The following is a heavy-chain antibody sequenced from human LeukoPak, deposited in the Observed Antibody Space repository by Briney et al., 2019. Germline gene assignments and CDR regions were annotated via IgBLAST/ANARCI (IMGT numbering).Heavy chain of an antibody. J-gene: IGHJ4*02. CDR1: GFTFSSYD. CDR2: IRYNGSNK. D-gene: IGHD3-10*01. V-gene: IGHV3-30*02. CDR3: AKGRPMVRGVNSGYYFDY. Sequence: GGSLRLSCAASGFTFSSYDMHWVRQAPGKGLEWVAFIRYNGSNKYYADSVKGRFTISRDNSKNTLYLQMNSLRAEDTAVYYCAKGRPMVRGVNSGYYFDYWGQGTLVTVSS.